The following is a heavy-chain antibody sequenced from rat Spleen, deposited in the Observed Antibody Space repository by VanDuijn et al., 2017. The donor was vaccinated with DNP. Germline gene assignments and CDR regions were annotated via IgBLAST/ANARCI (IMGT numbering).Heavy chain of an antibody. CDR3: TRVKVGARFDY. Sequence: EVQLVESGGGLVQPGRSLKLSCAASGFTFSDYYMAWVRQAPTKGLEWVAYIGSDGYAPYYGDSVKGRFTISRDNAKSTLYLQMNSLRSEDMATYYCTRVKVGARFDYWGQGVMVTVSS. CDR2: IGSDGYAP. J-gene: IGHJ2*01. D-gene: IGHD5-1*01. V-gene: IGHV5-20*01. CDR1: GFTFSDYY.